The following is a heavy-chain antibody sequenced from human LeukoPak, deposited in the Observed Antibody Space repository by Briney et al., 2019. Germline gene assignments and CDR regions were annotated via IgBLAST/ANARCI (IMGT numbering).Heavy chain of an antibody. J-gene: IGHJ4*02. CDR1: GFTFSSYW. CDR3: AKDLDIVVVPAAEAENDY. V-gene: IGHV3-30*18. D-gene: IGHD2-2*03. Sequence: GGSLRLSCAASGFTFSSYWMTWVRQAPGKGLEWVAVISYDGSNKYYADSVKGRFTISRDNSKNTLYLQMNSLRAEDTAVYYCAKDLDIVVVPAAEAENDYWGQGTLVTVSS. CDR2: ISYDGSNK.